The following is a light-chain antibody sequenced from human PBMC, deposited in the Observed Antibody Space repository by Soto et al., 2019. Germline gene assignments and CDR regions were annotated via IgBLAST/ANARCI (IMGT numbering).Light chain of an antibody. CDR2: EVS. CDR3: SSYTSTNTWV. V-gene: IGLV2-14*01. CDR1: SSDVGGHNH. J-gene: IGLJ3*02. Sequence: QSALTQPASVSGSPGQSITISCTGTSSDVGGHNHVSWYQQHPGKAPKLMIYEVSNRPSGVSIRFSGSKSGNTVSLTISGLQAEDEADYHCSSYTSTNTWVFGGGTKVTVL.